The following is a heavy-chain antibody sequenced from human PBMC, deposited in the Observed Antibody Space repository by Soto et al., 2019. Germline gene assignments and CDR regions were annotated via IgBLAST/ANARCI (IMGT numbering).Heavy chain of an antibody. Sequence: SAETLSLTFTVSGGSISSYYWSWIRQPPGKGLEWIGYIYYSGSTNYNPSLKSRVTISVDTSKNQFSLKLSSVTAADTAVYYCARDGDSGSYSPYNWFDPWGQGTLVTVSS. V-gene: IGHV4-59*01. D-gene: IGHD1-26*01. CDR3: ARDGDSGSYSPYNWFDP. CDR1: GGSISSYY. J-gene: IGHJ5*02. CDR2: IYYSGST.